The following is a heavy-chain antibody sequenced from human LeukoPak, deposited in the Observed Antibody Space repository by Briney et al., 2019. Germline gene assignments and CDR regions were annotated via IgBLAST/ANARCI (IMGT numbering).Heavy chain of an antibody. CDR1: GFTSSKDW. J-gene: IGHJ6*03. CDR2: IKQDGSEK. V-gene: IGHV3-7*01. Sequence: GGSLRLSCAVSGFTSSKDWMSWVRQAPGKGLEWVVNIKQDGSEKNYVDSVKGRFTVSRDNAKNSLYLQMNSLRAEDTAVYYCARERDSGYDSLYYYYYMDVWGKGTTVTVSS. D-gene: IGHD5-12*01. CDR3: ARERDSGYDSLYYYYYMDV.